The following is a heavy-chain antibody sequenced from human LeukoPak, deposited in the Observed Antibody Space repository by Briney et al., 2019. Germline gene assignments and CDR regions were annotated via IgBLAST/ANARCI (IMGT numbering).Heavy chain of an antibody. V-gene: IGHV3-23*01. J-gene: IGHJ4*02. D-gene: IGHD3-10*01. Sequence: PGGSLRLSCAASGFTFSSYAMSWVRQAPGKGLEWVSAISGSGGSTYYADSVKGRLTISRDNSKNTLYLQMNSLRAEDTAVYYCAKGLLDVLLWFGELLEAFDYGGQGTLVTVSS. CDR1: GFTFSSYA. CDR2: ISGSGGST. CDR3: AKGLLDVLLWFGELLEAFDY.